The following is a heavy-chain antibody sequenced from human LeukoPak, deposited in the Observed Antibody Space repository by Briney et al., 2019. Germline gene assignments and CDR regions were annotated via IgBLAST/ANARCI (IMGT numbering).Heavy chain of an antibody. CDR3: AMGDLFTGYLQYSFDQ. Sequence: DPGRSLRLSCAGTGVCFSNYGMHWVRQAPVKGLGLVALISFDGGHKYYTDSVKGRFAITRNNSNNTLFLQMNDLSADDKAVYYCAMGDLFTGYLQYSFDQSGPGTLV. CDR2: ISFDGGHK. D-gene: IGHD3-9*01. CDR1: GVCFSNYG. J-gene: IGHJ4*02. V-gene: IGHV3-30*03.